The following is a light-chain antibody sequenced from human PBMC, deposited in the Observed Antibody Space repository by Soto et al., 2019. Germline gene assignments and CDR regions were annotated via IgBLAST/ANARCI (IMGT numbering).Light chain of an antibody. CDR1: QNLSSN. J-gene: IGKJ5*01. CDR2: GAS. Sequence: EIVMTQSPATLSVSPGERATLSCRASQNLSSNLAWYQQKPGQAPRLLIFGASPMATGIPARFSGSGSETEFALTISSLQSEDFAVYYCQQYYNWPSLTFGQGTRLQSK. CDR3: QQYYNWPSLT. V-gene: IGKV3-15*01.